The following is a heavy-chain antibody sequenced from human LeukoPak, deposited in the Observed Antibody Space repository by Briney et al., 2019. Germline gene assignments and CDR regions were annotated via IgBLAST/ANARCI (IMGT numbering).Heavy chain of an antibody. CDR2: ISGSGGST. CDR1: GFTFSSYG. V-gene: IGHV3-23*01. CDR3: ARHRPSTYSGSSSKGSNWFDP. J-gene: IGHJ5*02. Sequence: GGSLRLSCAASGFTFSSYGMSWVRQAPGKGLEWVSAISGSGGSTYYADSVKGRFTISRDNSKNTLYLQMNSLRAEDTAVYYCARHRPSTYSGSSSKGSNWFDPWGQGTLVTVSS. D-gene: IGHD1-26*01.